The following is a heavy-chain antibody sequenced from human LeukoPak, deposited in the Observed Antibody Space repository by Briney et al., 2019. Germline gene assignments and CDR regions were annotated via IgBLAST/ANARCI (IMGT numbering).Heavy chain of an antibody. Sequence: PGGSLRLSCAASGFTFSNYEMHWVRQAPGKGLEWVSYISSSGSDIYYADSVKGRFTISRDNAKNSLYLQMNSLRAEDTALYYCARDRGELIFDYWGQGTLVTVSS. CDR2: ISSSGSDI. D-gene: IGHD1-26*01. V-gene: IGHV3-48*03. J-gene: IGHJ4*02. CDR1: GFTFSNYE. CDR3: ARDRGELIFDY.